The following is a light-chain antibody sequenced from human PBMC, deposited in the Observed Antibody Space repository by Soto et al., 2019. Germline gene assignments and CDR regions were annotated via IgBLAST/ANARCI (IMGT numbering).Light chain of an antibody. Sequence: IVMTHSPAFPSVQQWERATLSCRASQTVRSNLAWFQQKPGQAPRLLIFGASSRAASIPARFSGSAAGIEFTLTISSLQSDDFAVYYCQQYNKWLAWTFGQGTKLDIK. J-gene: IGKJ1*01. CDR1: QTVRSN. V-gene: IGKV3-15*01. CDR2: GAS. CDR3: QQYNKWLAWT.